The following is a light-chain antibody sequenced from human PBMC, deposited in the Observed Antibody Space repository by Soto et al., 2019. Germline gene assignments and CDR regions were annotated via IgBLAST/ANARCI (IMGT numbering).Light chain of an antibody. CDR1: QGVSNY. J-gene: IGKJ3*01. V-gene: IGKV1-27*01. Sequence: DLQMTQSPSSLSASVGDRVTITCRASQGVSNYLAWYQQKPGRVPKLLIYTASTLQSGVPSRFSGSGYGTEFALTISNLQPEDVATYYCQKYSSAPFTFGPGTKVDIK. CDR2: TAS. CDR3: QKYSSAPFT.